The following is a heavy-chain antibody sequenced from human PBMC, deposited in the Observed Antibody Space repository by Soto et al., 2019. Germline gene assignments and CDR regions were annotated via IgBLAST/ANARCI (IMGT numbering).Heavy chain of an antibody. CDR3: ASVLGSRRSGGYPSY. J-gene: IGHJ4*02. CDR1: RFSISDCS. CDR2: ISTNNDAI. D-gene: IGHD3-10*01. V-gene: IGHV3-48*01. Sequence: EVQLVESGGGLVQPGGSLRLSCAASRFSISDCSMNWVRRTPGKGLEWISYISTNNDAIYYADSVKGRFTISRDNAKNSLYLQMNSLRAEDTALYYCASVLGSRRSGGYPSYWGEGPLVTVSS.